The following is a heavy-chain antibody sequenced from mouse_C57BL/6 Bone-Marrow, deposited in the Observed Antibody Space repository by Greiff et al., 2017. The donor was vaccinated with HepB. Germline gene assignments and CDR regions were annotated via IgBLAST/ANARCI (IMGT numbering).Heavy chain of an antibody. CDR1: GFNIKDDY. J-gene: IGHJ2*01. CDR3: TTGGPYYVDY. Sequence: VQLKESGAELVRPGASVKLSCTASGFNIKDDYMHWVKQRPEQGLEWIGWIDPENGDTEYASKFQGKATITADTSSNTAYLQLSSLTSEDTAVYYCTTGGPYYVDYWGQGTTLTVSS. V-gene: IGHV14-4*01. CDR2: IDPENGDT.